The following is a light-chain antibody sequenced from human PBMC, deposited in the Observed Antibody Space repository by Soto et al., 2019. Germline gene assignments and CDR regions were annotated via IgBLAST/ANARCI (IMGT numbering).Light chain of an antibody. Sequence: DIQMTQSPSSLSASVEDRVTVTCRASQTISSWLAWYQQKPGTAPKVLIYHASNLQSGVPSRFSGSGSGTEFTLTISSLQPDDFATYYCQQYNSYSFGQGTKV. J-gene: IGKJ1*01. CDR2: HAS. CDR1: QTISSW. CDR3: QQYNSYS. V-gene: IGKV1-5*01.